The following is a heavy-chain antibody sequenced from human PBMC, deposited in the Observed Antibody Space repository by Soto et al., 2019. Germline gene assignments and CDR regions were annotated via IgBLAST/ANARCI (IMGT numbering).Heavy chain of an antibody. CDR3: ARGASIIDGSGTYGMDV. D-gene: IGHD3-10*01. CDR2: INHSGNT. J-gene: IGHJ6*02. V-gene: IGHV4-39*07. Sequence: SETLSLTCTVSGGSIRSGSSYWGWIRQPPGKGLEWIGDINHSGNTNYNPSLKSRVTISVDTSKNQFSLKLSSVTAADTAVYYCARGASIIDGSGTYGMDVWGQGTTVTVSS. CDR1: GGSIRSGSSY.